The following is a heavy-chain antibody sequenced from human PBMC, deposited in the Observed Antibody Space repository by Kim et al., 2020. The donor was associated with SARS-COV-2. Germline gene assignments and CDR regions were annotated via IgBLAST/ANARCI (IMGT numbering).Heavy chain of an antibody. D-gene: IGHD5-18*01. CDR2: SYI. Sequence: SYIYCADSVKGRFTISRDNAKNSLYLEMNSLRAEDTAEYYCASGHTYFEYWGQGTLVTVSS. V-gene: IGHV3-21*01. J-gene: IGHJ4*02. CDR3: ASGHTYFEY.